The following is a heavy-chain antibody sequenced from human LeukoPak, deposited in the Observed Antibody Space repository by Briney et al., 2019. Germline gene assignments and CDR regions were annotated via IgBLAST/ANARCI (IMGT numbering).Heavy chain of an antibody. V-gene: IGHV1-69*13. D-gene: IGHD3-10*01. Sequence: GASVKVSCKASGGTFSSYAISWVRQAPGQGLEWMGGIIPIFGTANYAQKFQGRVTITADEPTSTAYMELSSLRSEDTAVYYCAREVRGVLDYWGQGTLVTVSS. J-gene: IGHJ4*02. CDR3: AREVRGVLDY. CDR1: GGTFSSYA. CDR2: IIPIFGTA.